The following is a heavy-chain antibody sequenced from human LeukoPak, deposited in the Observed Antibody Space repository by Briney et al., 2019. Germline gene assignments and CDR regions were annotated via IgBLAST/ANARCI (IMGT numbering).Heavy chain of an antibody. CDR2: INHSGST. J-gene: IGHJ6*03. CDR3: ARSYYYYMDV. CDR1: GGSFSGYY. Sequence: PSETLSLTCAVYGGSFSGYYWSWIRQPPGKGLEWIGEINHSGSTNYNPSLKSRVTISVDTSKNQFSLKLSSVTAADTAVHYCARSYYYYMDVWGKGTTVTISS. V-gene: IGHV4-34*01.